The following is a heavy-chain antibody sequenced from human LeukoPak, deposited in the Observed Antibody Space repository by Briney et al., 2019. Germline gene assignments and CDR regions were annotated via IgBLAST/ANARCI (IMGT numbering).Heavy chain of an antibody. D-gene: IGHD5-12*01. V-gene: IGHV1-24*01. Sequence: GASVTVSFKVSGYTLTELSMHWVRQAPGKRLERMGGFDPEDGETIYAQKFQGRVTMTEDTSTDTAYMELSSLRSEDTAVYYCVNHRVRGYSGYNAIGPMSDYWGQGTLVTVSS. J-gene: IGHJ4*02. CDR2: FDPEDGET. CDR3: VNHRVRGYSGYNAIGPMSDY. CDR1: GYTLTELS.